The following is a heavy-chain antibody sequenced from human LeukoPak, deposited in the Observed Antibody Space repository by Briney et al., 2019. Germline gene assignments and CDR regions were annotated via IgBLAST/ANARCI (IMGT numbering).Heavy chain of an antibody. Sequence: GGSLRLSCAASGFTFSSYGMHWVRQAPGKGLEWVAFIRYDGSNKYYADSVKGRFTISRDNSKNTLYLQMNSLRAEDTAVYYCARPGYCSSTSCRPHYYMDVWGKGTTVTISS. D-gene: IGHD2-2*01. CDR3: ARPGYCSSTSCRPHYYMDV. J-gene: IGHJ6*03. CDR1: GFTFSSYG. CDR2: IRYDGSNK. V-gene: IGHV3-30*02.